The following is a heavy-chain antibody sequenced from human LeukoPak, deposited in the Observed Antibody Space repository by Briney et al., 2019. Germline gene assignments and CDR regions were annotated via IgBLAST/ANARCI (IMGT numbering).Heavy chain of an antibody. CDR3: ARESETSGWYDY. CDR1: GFTFSSYA. CDR2: VSRDGRTK. V-gene: IGHV3-30*03. J-gene: IGHJ4*02. D-gene: IGHD6-19*01. Sequence: GGSLRLSCAASGFTFSSYAMHWVRQAPGKGLEWVAVVSRDGRTKYYGDSVQGRFTISRDNTRKSLSLQMSSLRSEDTALYYCARESETSGWYDYWGQGTLVTVSS.